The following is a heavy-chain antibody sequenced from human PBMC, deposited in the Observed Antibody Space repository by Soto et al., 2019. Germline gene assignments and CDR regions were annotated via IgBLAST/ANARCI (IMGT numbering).Heavy chain of an antibody. CDR3: ARSVFP. CDR1: GGSISSGGYY. Sequence: QVQLQESGPGLVKPSQTLSLTCTVSGGSISSGGYYWNWIRQHPGKGLEWIGYIYYSGSTYYNPSLKSRVSISVDTSKHHFSPRLTSLTAAETAVYYCARSVFPWGRGTLVTVSS. CDR2: IYYSGST. V-gene: IGHV4-31*03. J-gene: IGHJ5*02.